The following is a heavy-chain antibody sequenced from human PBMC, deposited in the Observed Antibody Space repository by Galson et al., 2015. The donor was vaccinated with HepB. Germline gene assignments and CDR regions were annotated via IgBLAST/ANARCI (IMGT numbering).Heavy chain of an antibody. CDR1: GFTFSSYA. CDR3: ARDRGRLITIFTKRENYYGMDV. V-gene: IGHV3-30*04. J-gene: IGHJ6*02. D-gene: IGHD3-3*01. Sequence: SLRLSCAASGFTFSSYAMHWVRQAPGKGLEWVAVISYDGSNKYYADSVKGRFTISRDNSKNTLYLQMNSLRAEDTAVYYCARDRGRLITIFTKRENYYGMDVWGQGTTVTVSS. CDR2: ISYDGSNK.